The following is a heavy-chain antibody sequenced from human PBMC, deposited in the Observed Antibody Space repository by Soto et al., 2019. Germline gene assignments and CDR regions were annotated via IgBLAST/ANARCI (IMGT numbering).Heavy chain of an antibody. D-gene: IGHD2-2*01. CDR2: IYHSGTT. CDR3: ARARGNQLLGWFDP. CDR1: GGSISSYY. V-gene: IGHV4-59*06. Sequence: SETLSLTCTVSGGSISSYYWSWIRQHPGKGLEWIGYIYHSGTTYYNPSLKSRVTISVDTSKNQFSLKLTSVTAADTAVYYCARARGNQLLGWFDPWGQGTLVTVSS. J-gene: IGHJ5*02.